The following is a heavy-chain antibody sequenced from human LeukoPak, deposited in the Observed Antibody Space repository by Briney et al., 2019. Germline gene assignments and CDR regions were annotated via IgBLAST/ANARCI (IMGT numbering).Heavy chain of an antibody. CDR3: ARDLSYGDSGFDY. D-gene: IGHD4-17*01. Sequence: PGGSLRLSCAGSGFTFSSYAMHWVLHAPGKGLESVAVISYDGSNKYYADSLKGRFTISRDNSKNTLYLQMNSLRAEDTAVYYCARDLSYGDSGFDYWGQGTPVTVSS. J-gene: IGHJ4*02. CDR1: GFTFSSYA. CDR2: ISYDGSNK. V-gene: IGHV3-30-3*01.